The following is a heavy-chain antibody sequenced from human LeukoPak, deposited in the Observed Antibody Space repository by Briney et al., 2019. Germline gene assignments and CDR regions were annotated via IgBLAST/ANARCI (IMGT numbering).Heavy chain of an antibody. CDR2: ISYDGSNK. V-gene: IGHV3-30*18. J-gene: IGHJ4*02. Sequence: GGSLRLSCAASGFTFSSYDMHWVRQAPGKGLEWVAVISYDGSNKYYADSVKGRFTISRDNSKNTLYLQMNSLRAEDTAVYYCAKDQVKRELRTYGVWGQGTLVTVTS. CDR3: AKDQVKRELRTYGV. D-gene: IGHD1-26*01. CDR1: GFTFSSYD.